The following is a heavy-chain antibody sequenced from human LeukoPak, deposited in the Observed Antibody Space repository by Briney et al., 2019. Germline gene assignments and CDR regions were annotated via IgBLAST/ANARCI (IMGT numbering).Heavy chain of an antibody. V-gene: IGHV1-2*02. Sequence: ASVKVSCKASGYTFTGYYMHWVRQAPGQGLEWMGWINPNSGGTNYAQKFQGRVTMTRDTSTSTVYMELSSLRSEDTAVYYCASDSEFTFGGVIAKYFDYWGQGTLVTVSS. CDR2: INPNSGGT. CDR3: ASDSEFTFGGVIAKYFDY. J-gene: IGHJ4*02. CDR1: GYTFTGYY. D-gene: IGHD3-16*02.